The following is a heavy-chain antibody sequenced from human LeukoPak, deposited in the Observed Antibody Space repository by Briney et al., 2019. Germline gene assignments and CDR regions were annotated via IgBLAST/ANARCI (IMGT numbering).Heavy chain of an antibody. D-gene: IGHD2-8*01. CDR2: INPNSGGT. J-gene: IGHJ1*01. CDR1: GYTFTGYY. V-gene: IGHV1-2*02. Sequence: ASVKVSCKASGYTFTGYYMHWVRQAPGQGLEWMGWINPNSGGTNYAQKFQGRVTMTRDTSISTAYMELSRLRSDDAAVYYCARDRCTNGVCYTYFQHWGQGTLVTVSS. CDR3: ARDRCTNGVCYTYFQH.